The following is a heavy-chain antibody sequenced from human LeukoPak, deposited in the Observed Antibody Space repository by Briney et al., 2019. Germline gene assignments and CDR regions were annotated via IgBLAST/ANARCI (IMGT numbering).Heavy chain of an antibody. CDR2: ISSSSSYI. J-gene: IGHJ4*02. Sequence: GGSLRLSCAASGFTFSSYSMNWVRQAPGKGLEWVSSISSSSSYIYYADSVKGRFTISRDNAKNSLYLQMNSLRAEDTAVYYCAREAWSVSFYFDYWGQGTLVTVSS. CDR3: AREAWSVSFYFDY. V-gene: IGHV3-21*01. CDR1: GFTFSSYS. D-gene: IGHD3-10*01.